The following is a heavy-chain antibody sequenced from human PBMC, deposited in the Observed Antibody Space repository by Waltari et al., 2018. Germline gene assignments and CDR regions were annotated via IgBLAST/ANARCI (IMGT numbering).Heavy chain of an antibody. Sequence: EVQLLESGGGLVQPGGSLRLSCAASGFSFTTYAMSWVRQAPGKGVGWVTAVKDRGVVTYYADSVKGRFTSSRDNSKNTVYLQMNSLRADDTAVYYCAQGSSPDFWGQGALVTVSS. J-gene: IGHJ4*02. CDR1: GFSFTTYA. D-gene: IGHD6-19*01. CDR3: AQGSSPDF. V-gene: IGHV3-23*01. CDR2: VKDRGVVT.